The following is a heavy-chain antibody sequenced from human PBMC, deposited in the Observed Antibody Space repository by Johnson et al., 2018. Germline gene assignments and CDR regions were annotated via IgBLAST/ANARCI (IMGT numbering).Heavy chain of an antibody. CDR1: GFTFRSYA. D-gene: IGHD5-18*01. Sequence: VQLVQSGGGVVQPGRSLRLSCAASGFTFRSYAMDWVRQAPGKGLEWAAVISYDGSNKYYGDSVKGRFTISRDKSKNTLYLQMTSLRGEDTAVYYCATAPGKKIAMGHYGRDVWGKGSTVTVSS. CDR2: ISYDGSNK. V-gene: IGHV3-30*04. J-gene: IGHJ6*04. CDR3: ATAPGKKIAMGHYGRDV.